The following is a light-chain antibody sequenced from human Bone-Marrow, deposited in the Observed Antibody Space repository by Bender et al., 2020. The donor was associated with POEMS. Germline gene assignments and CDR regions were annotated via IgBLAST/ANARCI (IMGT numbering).Light chain of an antibody. CDR3: QSTDISGSNAV. CDR2: KDT. V-gene: IGLV3-25*03. Sequence: SYELTQPPSVSVSPGQTARITCSGDSLSKTYGFWYQQKPGQAPVLVIYKDTERPSGIPERFSGSTSGTTVTLTISGVQAEDEADYYCQSTDISGSNAVFGGGTQLTVL. CDR1: SLSKTY. J-gene: IGLJ7*01.